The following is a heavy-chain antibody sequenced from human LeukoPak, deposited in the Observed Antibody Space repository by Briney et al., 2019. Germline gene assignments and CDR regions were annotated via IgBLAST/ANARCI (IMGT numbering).Heavy chain of an antibody. J-gene: IGHJ4*02. CDR2: ISSSGSTI. V-gene: IGHV3-48*03. D-gene: IGHD3-22*01. CDR1: GFTFSSYE. Sequence: GGSLRLSCAASGFTFSSYEMNWVRQAPGKGLEWVSYISSSGSTIYYADSLKGRFTISRDNAKNSLYLQMNSLRAEDTAVYYCARAHYYDSSRLDFWGQGTLVTVSS. CDR3: ARAHYYDSSRLDF.